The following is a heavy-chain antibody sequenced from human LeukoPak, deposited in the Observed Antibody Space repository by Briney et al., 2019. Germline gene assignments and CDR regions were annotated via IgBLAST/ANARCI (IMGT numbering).Heavy chain of an antibody. CDR1: GYTFTSYD. CDR3: ASSGSYPNAFDI. J-gene: IGHJ3*02. D-gene: IGHD1-26*01. CDR2: ISAYNGNT. Sequence: WASVKVSCKASGYTFTSYDINWVRQATGQGLEWMGWISAYNGNTNYAQKLQGRVTMTTDTSTSTAYMELRSLRSDDTAVYYCASSGSYPNAFDIWGQGTMVTVSS. V-gene: IGHV1-18*01.